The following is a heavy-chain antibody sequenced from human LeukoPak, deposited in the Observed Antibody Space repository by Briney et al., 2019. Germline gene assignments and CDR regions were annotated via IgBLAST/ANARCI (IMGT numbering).Heavy chain of an antibody. J-gene: IGHJ5*02. V-gene: IGHV4-59*01. CDR1: GGSISGYF. CDR3: VRSKSGAYGWFDP. D-gene: IGHD2-15*01. CDR2: IYYTGNT. Sequence: SETLSLTYTVSGGSISGYFLTWIRQPPGKGLEWIGYIYYTGNTNYNPSLKSRVTISIDTSKNHFSLNVNSVTAADAAMYYCVRSKSGAYGWFDPWGPGTLVTVSS.